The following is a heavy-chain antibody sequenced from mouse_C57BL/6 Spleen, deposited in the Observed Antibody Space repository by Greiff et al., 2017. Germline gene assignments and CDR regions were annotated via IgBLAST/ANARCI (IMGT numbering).Heavy chain of an antibody. CDR1: GYTFTSYW. D-gene: IGHD2-5*01. CDR3: ARYSNLGYFDY. J-gene: IGHJ2*01. Sequence: QVQLQQPGAELVKPGASVKLSCKASGYTFTSYWMQWVKQRPGQGLEWIGWIYPGSGNTKYNEKFKGKATLTADTSSSTAYMQLSSLTSEDSAVYYCARYSNLGYFDYWGQGTTLTVSS. CDR2: IYPGSGNT. V-gene: IGHV1-66*01.